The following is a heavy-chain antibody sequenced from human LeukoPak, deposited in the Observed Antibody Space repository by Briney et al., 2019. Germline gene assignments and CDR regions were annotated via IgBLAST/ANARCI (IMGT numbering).Heavy chain of an antibody. CDR3: ARELAGRQDLDY. Sequence: GGSLRLSCAASGFTFNSHSMNWVRQAPGRGLEWVSSINTRGRSTFYRDSVKGRFTISRDNAKSALYLHMNSLRAEDTAVYFCARELAGRQDLDYWGQGTLVTVSS. J-gene: IGHJ4*02. CDR2: INTRGRST. V-gene: IGHV3-21*01. CDR1: GFTFNSHS.